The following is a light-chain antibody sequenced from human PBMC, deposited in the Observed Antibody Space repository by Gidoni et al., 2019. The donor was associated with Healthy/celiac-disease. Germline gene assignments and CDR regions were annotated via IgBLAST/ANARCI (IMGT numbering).Light chain of an antibody. CDR2: DAS. V-gene: IGKV3-11*01. J-gene: IGKJ3*01. CDR3: QQRSNWPRGIT. Sequence: EIVLTQSPATLALSPGERATLSCRASQSVSSYLAWYQQKPGQAPRLLIYDASNRATGIPARFSGSGSGTDFTLTISSLEPEDFAVYYCQQRSNWPRGITFGPXTNVDIK. CDR1: QSVSSY.